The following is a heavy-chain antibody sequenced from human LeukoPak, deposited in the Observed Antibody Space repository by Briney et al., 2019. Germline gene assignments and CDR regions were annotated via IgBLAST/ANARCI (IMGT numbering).Heavy chain of an antibody. CDR1: GFTFSNYA. V-gene: IGHV3-23*01. J-gene: IGHJ3*01. CDR2: VIITGVSK. CDR3: ARNMNSVTTGGDAFDL. D-gene: IGHD3-22*01. Sequence: GGSLRLSCAASGFTFSNYAMSWVRQAPGRGLEWVSTVIITGVSKYYADSLKGRFTISRDNSKKTLYLPMNILRAEDTAVYYWARNMNSVTTGGDAFDLWGQGTMVTVSS.